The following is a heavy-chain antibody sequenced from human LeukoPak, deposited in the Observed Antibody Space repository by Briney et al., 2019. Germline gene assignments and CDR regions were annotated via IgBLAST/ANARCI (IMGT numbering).Heavy chain of an antibody. CDR2: ISWNSGSI. CDR1: GFTFDDYA. V-gene: IGHV3-9*01. Sequence: PGRSLRLSCAASGFTFDDYAMHWVRQAPGKGLEWVSGISWNSGSIGYADSVKGRFTISRDNAKNSLYLQMNSLRAEDTALYYCAKDLSPRGHYYYYYGMDVWGQGTTVTVYS. CDR3: AKDLSPRGHYYYYYGMDV. J-gene: IGHJ6*02. D-gene: IGHD3-10*01.